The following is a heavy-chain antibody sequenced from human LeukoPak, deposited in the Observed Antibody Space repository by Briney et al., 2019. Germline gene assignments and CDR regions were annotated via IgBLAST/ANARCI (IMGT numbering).Heavy chain of an antibody. V-gene: IGHV4-61*01. Sequence: PSETLSLTCTVSGGSVNSGSYYWSWIRQPPGKGLEWIGYIYYSGSTYYNPSPKSRVTISVDTSKNQFSLKLSSATAADTAVYYCSSLRSRSSWTTFYFDHWGQGTLVTVSS. J-gene: IGHJ4*02. CDR1: GGSVNSGSYY. CDR3: SSLRSRSSWTTFYFDH. CDR2: IYYSGST. D-gene: IGHD6-13*01.